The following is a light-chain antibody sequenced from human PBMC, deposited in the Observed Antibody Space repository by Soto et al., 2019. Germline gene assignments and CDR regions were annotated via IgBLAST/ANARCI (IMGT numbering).Light chain of an antibody. CDR2: GAS. CDR3: QQYGSSLLFT. J-gene: IGKJ3*01. CDR1: QSVSSSY. V-gene: IGKV3-20*01. Sequence: EIVLTQSPGTLSLSPRERATLSCRASQSVSSSYLAWYQQKPGQAPRLLIYGASSRATGIPDRFSGSGSGTDFPLTISRLEPEDFAGYYCQQYGSSLLFTFGPGTKVDIK.